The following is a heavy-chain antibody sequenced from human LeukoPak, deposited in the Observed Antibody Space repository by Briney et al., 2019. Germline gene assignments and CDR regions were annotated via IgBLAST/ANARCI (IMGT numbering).Heavy chain of an antibody. V-gene: IGHV3-21*06. D-gene: IGHD3-9*01. J-gene: IGHJ3*02. Sequence: GGSLRLSCAASGFTFSSYTMNWVRQAPGKGLEWVSSISSSSSYIYYADSVKGRFTIARDNAKNSLYLQMHSLRAEDTAVYYRARDTYDILTGYYKWAFDIWGQGTMVTVSS. CDR3: ARDTYDILTGYYKWAFDI. CDR2: ISSSSSYI. CDR1: GFTFSSYT.